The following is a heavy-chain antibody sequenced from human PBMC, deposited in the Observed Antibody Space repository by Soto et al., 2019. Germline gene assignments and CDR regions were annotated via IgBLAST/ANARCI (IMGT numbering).Heavy chain of an antibody. CDR3: ARRYGMAWDY. J-gene: IGHJ4*02. CDR1: GGSISSYY. CDR2: IYYSGST. Sequence: QVQLQESGPGLVKPSETLSLTCTVSGGSISSYYWSWIRQPPGKGLEWIGYIYYSGSTNYNPSLTSRVTISVDTSKNQFSLKLSSVTAAYTAVYYCARRYGMAWDYWGQGTLVTVSS. V-gene: IGHV4-59*08. D-gene: IGHD2-8*01.